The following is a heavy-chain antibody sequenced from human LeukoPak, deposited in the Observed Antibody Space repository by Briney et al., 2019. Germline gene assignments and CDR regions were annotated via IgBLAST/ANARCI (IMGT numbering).Heavy chain of an antibody. CDR3: ARRRPRAYYYGSGREYYYYGMDV. D-gene: IGHD3-10*01. Sequence: ASVKVSCKASGYTFTSYGISWVRQAPGQGLEWMGWIIAYNGNTNYAQKLQGRVTMTTDTSTSTAYMELRSLRSDDTAVYYCARRRPRAYYYGSGREYYYYGMDVWGQGTTVTVSS. J-gene: IGHJ6*02. CDR1: GYTFTSYG. V-gene: IGHV1-18*01. CDR2: IIAYNGNT.